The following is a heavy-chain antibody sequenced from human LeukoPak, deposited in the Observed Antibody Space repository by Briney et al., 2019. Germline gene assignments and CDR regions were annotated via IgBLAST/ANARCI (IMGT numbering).Heavy chain of an antibody. CDR2: INPNSGGT. CDR1: GYTFTGYY. V-gene: IGHV1-2*02. Sequence: ASVKVSCKASGYTFTGYYMHWVRQAPGQGLEWMGWINPNSGGTNYAQKFQGRVTMTRDTSISTAYMELSRLRSDDTAVYYCAKVVDTAMVPFDYWGQGTLVTVSS. D-gene: IGHD5-18*01. CDR3: AKVVDTAMVPFDY. J-gene: IGHJ4*02.